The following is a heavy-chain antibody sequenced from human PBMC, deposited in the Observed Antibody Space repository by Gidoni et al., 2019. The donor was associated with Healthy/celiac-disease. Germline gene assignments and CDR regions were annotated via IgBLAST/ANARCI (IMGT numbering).Heavy chain of an antibody. CDR1: GFTFSSHG. CDR3: AKDSSYSSSWYERKRYYYYGMDV. J-gene: IGHJ6*02. V-gene: IGHV3-30*02. Sequence: QVQLVESGGGVVQPGGSLRLSCAASGFTFSSHGMHWVRQAPGKGLEWVAFIRYDGSNKYYADSVKGRFTISRDNSKNTLYLQMNSLRAEDTAVYYCAKDSSYSSSWYERKRYYYYGMDVWGQGTTVTVSS. CDR2: IRYDGSNK. D-gene: IGHD6-13*01.